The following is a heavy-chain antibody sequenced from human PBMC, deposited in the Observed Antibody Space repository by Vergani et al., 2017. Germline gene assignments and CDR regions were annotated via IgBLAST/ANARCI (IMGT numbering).Heavy chain of an antibody. V-gene: IGHV3-21*01. J-gene: IGHJ4*02. Sequence: EVQLVESGGGLVKPGGSLRLSCAASGFTFSSYSMNWVRQAPGKGLEWVSSISSSSSYKYYADSVKGRFTISRDNAKNSLYLQMNSLRAEDTAVYYCARVWEGDCSGGSCYWSFDYWGQGTLVTVSS. D-gene: IGHD2-15*01. CDR1: GFTFSSYS. CDR3: ARVWEGDCSGGSCYWSFDY. CDR2: ISSSSSYK.